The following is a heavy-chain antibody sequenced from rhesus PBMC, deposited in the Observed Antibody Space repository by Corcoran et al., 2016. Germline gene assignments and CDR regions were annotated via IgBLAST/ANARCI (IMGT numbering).Heavy chain of an antibody. J-gene: IGHJ4*01. CDR2: ISGSSGST. CDR1: GGSISSSNW. V-gene: IGHV4-65*01. Sequence: QVQLQESGPGLVKPSETLSLTCAVSGGSISSSNWWSWIRQPPGKGLEWIGYISGSSGSTYYNPSLKSRVTISTDTSKTQFSLKLSSVPAADTAVYYCARYRPGFDYWVQGVLVTVSS. D-gene: IGHD1-1-1*01. CDR3: ARYRPGFDY.